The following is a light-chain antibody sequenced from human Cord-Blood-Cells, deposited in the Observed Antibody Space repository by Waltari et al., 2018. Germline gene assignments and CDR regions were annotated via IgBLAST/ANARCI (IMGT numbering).Light chain of an antibody. CDR2: GKN. CDR1: SLRSYY. V-gene: IGLV3-19*01. Sequence: SSELTQDPAVSVALGQTVRITCQGDSLRSYYASWYQHKPGQAPVLVIYGKNNRPSGIPDRFSGSSSGNTASLTITGAQAEDEADYYCNSRDSSGNPVVFGGGTKLTVL. CDR3: NSRDSSGNPVV. J-gene: IGLJ2*01.